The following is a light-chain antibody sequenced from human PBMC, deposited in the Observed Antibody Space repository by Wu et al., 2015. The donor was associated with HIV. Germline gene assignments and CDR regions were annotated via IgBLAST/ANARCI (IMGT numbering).Light chain of an antibody. Sequence: EIVLTQSPATLSLSPGERATLSCRASQSVSTYLTWYQQKPGQAPRPLIYSTSNRATGIPARFSGSGSGTDFTLNISSLEPEDFAIYYCQQRSNWPWTFGQGTRVEI. CDR3: QQRSNWPWT. CDR1: QSVSTY. CDR2: STS. J-gene: IGKJ1*01. V-gene: IGKV3-11*01.